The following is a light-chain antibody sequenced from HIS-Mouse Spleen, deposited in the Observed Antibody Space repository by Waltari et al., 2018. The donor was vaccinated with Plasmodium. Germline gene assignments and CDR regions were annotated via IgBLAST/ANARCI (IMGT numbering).Light chain of an antibody. J-gene: IGLJ3*02. CDR1: ALPKKY. V-gene: IGLV3-10*01. Sequence: SYELTQPPSVSVSPGQTARITCSGDALPKKYAYWYQQKSGQAPVLVIYADSKRPAGIPGRFSGRSSGTMATLTISGAQVEDEADYYCYSTDSSGNHRVFGGGTKLTVL. CDR3: YSTDSSGNHRV. CDR2: ADS.